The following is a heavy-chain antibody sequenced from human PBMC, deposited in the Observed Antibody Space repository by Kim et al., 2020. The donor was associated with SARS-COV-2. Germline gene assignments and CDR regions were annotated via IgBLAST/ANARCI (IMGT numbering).Heavy chain of an antibody. CDR1: GFTFSSYG. J-gene: IGHJ3*02. CDR2: ISYDGSNK. D-gene: IGHD3-10*01. CDR3: ARDYKDYYGSGSYYDDAFDI. V-gene: IGHV3-33*05. Sequence: GGSLRLSCAASGFTFSSYGMHWVRQAPGKGLEWVAVISYDGSNKYYADSVKGRFTISRDNSKNTLYLQMNSLRAEDTAVYYCARDYKDYYGSGSYYDDAFDIWGQGTMVTVSS.